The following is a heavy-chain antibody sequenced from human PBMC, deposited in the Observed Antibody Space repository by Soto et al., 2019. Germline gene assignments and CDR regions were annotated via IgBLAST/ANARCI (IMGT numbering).Heavy chain of an antibody. J-gene: IGHJ4*02. CDR2: IYYSGST. CDR3: ARNYYDSSGYYYRVVDY. CDR1: GGSISSYY. D-gene: IGHD3-22*01. Sequence: SETLSLTCTVSGGSISSYYWSWIRQPPGKGLEWIGYIYYSGSTNYNPSLKSRVTISVDTSKNQFSLKLSSVTAADTAVYYCARNYYDSSGYYYRVVDYWGKGTLVTVSS. V-gene: IGHV4-59*01.